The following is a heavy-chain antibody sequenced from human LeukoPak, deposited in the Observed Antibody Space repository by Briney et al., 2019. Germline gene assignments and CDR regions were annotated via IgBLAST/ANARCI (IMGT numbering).Heavy chain of an antibody. CDR2: IKKDGSEK. CDR3: AREGEGTVVTRLYGMDF. D-gene: IGHD4-23*01. J-gene: IGHJ6*02. Sequence: GGSLRLSCAASGFTFSSYWMSWVRQAPGKGLEWVANIKKDGSEKYYVDSVKGRFTISRDNAKNSLYLQMNSLRAEDTAVYYCAREGEGTVVTRLYGMDFWGQGTTVTVSS. V-gene: IGHV3-7*05. CDR1: GFTFSSYW.